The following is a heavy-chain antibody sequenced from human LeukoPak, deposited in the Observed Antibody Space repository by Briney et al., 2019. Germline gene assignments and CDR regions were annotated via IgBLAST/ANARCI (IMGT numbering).Heavy chain of an antibody. D-gene: IGHD4-17*01. J-gene: IGHJ4*02. CDR3: AKRVTVTTKYFDS. CDR1: GFTFSSYG. Sequence: GGSLRLSCAASGFTFSSYGMHWVRQAPGKGLEWVAVISYDGSTKYYVDSVKGRFTISRDNSKNTLYLQMNSLRAEDTAVYYCAKRVTVTTKYFDSWGQGTLVTVSS. V-gene: IGHV3-30*18. CDR2: ISYDGSTK.